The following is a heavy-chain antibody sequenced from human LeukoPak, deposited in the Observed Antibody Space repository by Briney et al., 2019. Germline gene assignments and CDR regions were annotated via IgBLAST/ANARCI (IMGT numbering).Heavy chain of an antibody. D-gene: IGHD6-19*01. Sequence: GGSLRLSCAASGFTFSSYGMHWVRQAPGKGLEWVAVISYDGSNKYYADSVKGRFTISRDNSKNTLYLQTNSLRAEDTAVYYCAKAGGIAVAGTFDYWGQGTLVTVSS. CDR3: AKAGGIAVAGTFDY. V-gene: IGHV3-30*18. J-gene: IGHJ4*02. CDR2: ISYDGSNK. CDR1: GFTFSSYG.